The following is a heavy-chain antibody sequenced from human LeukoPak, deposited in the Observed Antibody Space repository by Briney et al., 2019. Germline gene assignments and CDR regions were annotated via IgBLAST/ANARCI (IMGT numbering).Heavy chain of an antibody. CDR1: GYTFTGYY. D-gene: IGHD6-19*01. J-gene: IGHJ4*02. CDR2: INTNTGNP. Sequence: ASVKVSCKASGYTFTGYYMHWVRQAPGQGLEWMGWINTNTGNPTYAPGFTGRFVFSLDTYVSTAYLQISSLKAEDTAVYYCAREISSGWYWGNHFDYWGQGTLVTVSS. V-gene: IGHV7-4-1*02. CDR3: AREISSGWYWGNHFDY.